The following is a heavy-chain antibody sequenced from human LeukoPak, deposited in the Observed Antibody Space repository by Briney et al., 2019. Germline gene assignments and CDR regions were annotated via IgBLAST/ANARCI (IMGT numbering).Heavy chain of an antibody. Sequence: GGSLRLSCAASGFTFSSYAMSWVRQAPGKGLEWVSSISSSSSYIYYADSVKGRFTISRDNAKNSLYLQMNSLRAEDTAVYYCARGRPWNYDAFDIWGQGTMVTVSS. CDR3: ARGRPWNYDAFDI. D-gene: IGHD1-7*01. J-gene: IGHJ3*02. V-gene: IGHV3-21*01. CDR2: ISSSSSYI. CDR1: GFTFSSYA.